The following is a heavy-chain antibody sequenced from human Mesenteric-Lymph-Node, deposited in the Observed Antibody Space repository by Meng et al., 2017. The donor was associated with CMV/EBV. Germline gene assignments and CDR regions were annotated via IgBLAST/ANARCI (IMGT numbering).Heavy chain of an antibody. Sequence: ASVKVSCKASGYTFSGYYMHWVRQAPGQGLEWMGWINPNSGDTYYAQKFQGRVTMSRDTSISTAYMELSRLRSDDAAVYYCARSSRGTYGTLGHGMNVWGQGTTVTVSS. CDR1: GYTFSGYY. CDR2: INPNSGDT. D-gene: IGHD1-26*01. J-gene: IGHJ6*02. V-gene: IGHV1-2*02. CDR3: ARSSRGTYGTLGHGMNV.